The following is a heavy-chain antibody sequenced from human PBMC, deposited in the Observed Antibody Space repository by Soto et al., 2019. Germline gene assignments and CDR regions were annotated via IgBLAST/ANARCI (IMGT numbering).Heavy chain of an antibody. CDR3: ARDLTAADS. D-gene: IGHD2-21*02. CDR2: INPSGGST. J-gene: IGHJ4*02. V-gene: IGHV1-46*01. Sequence: QVQLMQSGAEVKKPGASVTISCKASGYTFTSYYIHWVRQAPRQGLEWMAIINPSGGSTNYAQKFQGRVTVTRDTATSTVNMELSGLSSEDTAVYYCARDLTAADSWGQGTPVTVSS. CDR1: GYTFTSYY.